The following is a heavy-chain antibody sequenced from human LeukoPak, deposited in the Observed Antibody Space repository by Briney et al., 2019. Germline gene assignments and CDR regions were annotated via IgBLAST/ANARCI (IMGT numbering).Heavy chain of an antibody. V-gene: IGHV1-2*02. CDR1: GYTFTGYY. CDR2: INPNSGGT. D-gene: IGHD3-16*01. CDR3: ARGSSYGFSMGY. Sequence: ASVKVSCKASGYTFTGYYMHWVRQAPGQRVEWMGWINPNSGGTNYAQKFQGRVTMTRDTSTSTAYMELRSLRSDDTAVYYCARGSSYGFSMGYWGQGTLVTVSS. J-gene: IGHJ4*02.